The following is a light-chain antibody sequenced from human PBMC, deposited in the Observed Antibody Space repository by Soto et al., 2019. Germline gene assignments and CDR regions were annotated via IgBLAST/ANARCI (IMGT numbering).Light chain of an antibody. J-gene: IGKJ4*01. CDR1: QGISSY. CDR3: QQLNTYPFT. CDR2: AAS. V-gene: IGKV1-9*01. Sequence: DIQLTQSPSFLSASVGDRVTITCRASQGISSYLAWYQQKPGKAPKLLIYAASTLQSGVPSRFSGSESGTEFTLTISSLQTEDCATYYCQQLNTYPFTFGGGTKVEIK.